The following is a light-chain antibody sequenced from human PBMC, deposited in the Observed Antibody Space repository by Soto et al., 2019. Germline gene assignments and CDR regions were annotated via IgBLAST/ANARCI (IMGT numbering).Light chain of an antibody. CDR1: QSVGSY. J-gene: IGKJ4*01. V-gene: IGKV3-20*01. CDR2: GTY. Sequence: IVLTQSPGTLSLSPGERATLSCRASQSVGSYLAWYLQKPGQAPRLLISGTYSRATGIPDRFSGSGSGTDFTLTISRLEPEDFAVYYCQQYRSSPLTFGGGTKVDIK. CDR3: QQYRSSPLT.